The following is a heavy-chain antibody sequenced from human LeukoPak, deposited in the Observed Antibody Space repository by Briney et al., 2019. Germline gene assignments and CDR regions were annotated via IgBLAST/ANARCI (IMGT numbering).Heavy chain of an antibody. CDR3: ARVPLPSVAYSSSSIDY. Sequence: ASVKVSCKASGYTFTSYGISWVRQAPGQGLEWMGWISAYNGNTNYAQKLQGRVTMTTDTSTSTAYMELRSLRSDDTAVYYCARVPLPSVAYSSSSIDYWGQGTLVTVSS. CDR2: ISAYNGNT. CDR1: GYTFTSYG. J-gene: IGHJ4*02. V-gene: IGHV1-18*01. D-gene: IGHD6-6*01.